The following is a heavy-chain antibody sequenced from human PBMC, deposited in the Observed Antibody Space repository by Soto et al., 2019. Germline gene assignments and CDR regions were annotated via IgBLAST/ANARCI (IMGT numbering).Heavy chain of an antibody. V-gene: IGHV1-18*01. D-gene: IGHD3-10*01. CDR2: ISAYNGNT. J-gene: IGHJ6*02. CDR3: ARVVGLLWFGELRNYYYGMDV. Sequence: QVQLVQSGAEVKKPGASVKVSCKASGYTFTSYGISWVRQAPGQGLEWMGWISAYNGNTNYAQKLQGRVTMTKDTSTSTAYMELRSLRSDDTAVYYCARVVGLLWFGELRNYYYGMDVWGQGTTVTVSS. CDR1: GYTFTSYG.